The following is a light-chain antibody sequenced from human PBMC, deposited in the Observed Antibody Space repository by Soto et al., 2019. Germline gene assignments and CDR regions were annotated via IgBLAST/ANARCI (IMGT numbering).Light chain of an antibody. CDR3: QQRSNWPPIT. Sequence: LVLTQSPATLSFSPGARATLSCRASQSISNKLAWYQQRPGQAPRLLIYDASNRATGIPARFSGSGSGTDFTLTISSLEPEDFAVYYGQQRSNWPPITFGQGTRLEI. J-gene: IGKJ5*01. CDR2: DAS. CDR1: QSISNK. V-gene: IGKV3-11*01.